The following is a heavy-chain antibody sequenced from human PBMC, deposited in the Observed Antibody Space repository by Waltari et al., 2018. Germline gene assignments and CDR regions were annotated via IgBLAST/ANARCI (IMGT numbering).Heavy chain of an antibody. CDR1: GFSFTSTGVA. Sequence: QITLKESGPTLVKPTQTLTLTCTFSGFSFTSTGVAVSWIRQPPTKALEWLALIHWDDENWDSPSLKNRLTVTKDTSRNQVVLTLTNMDPADTATYYCAGGWFYFDYWGQGALVTVSS. D-gene: IGHD6-19*01. CDR2: IHWDDEN. CDR3: AGGWFYFDY. J-gene: IGHJ4*02. V-gene: IGHV2-5*02.